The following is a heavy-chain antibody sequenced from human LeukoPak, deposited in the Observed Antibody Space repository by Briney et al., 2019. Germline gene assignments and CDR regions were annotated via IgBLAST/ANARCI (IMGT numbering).Heavy chain of an antibody. J-gene: IGHJ6*03. CDR3: AAFDDSWSAYFSSAPYYYYVDV. CDR2: SDPHDDET. D-gene: IGHD3-3*01. V-gene: IGHV1-24*01. Sequence: ASVKVSCKVSGHTLTALPMHWVRQAPGKGLEWMGSSDPHDDETIYAQNFQGRVTMTEDTSTNTAFMELTSLRSEDTAVYYCAAFDDSWSAYFSSAPYYYYVDVWGGGTTVTVSS. CDR1: GHTLTALP.